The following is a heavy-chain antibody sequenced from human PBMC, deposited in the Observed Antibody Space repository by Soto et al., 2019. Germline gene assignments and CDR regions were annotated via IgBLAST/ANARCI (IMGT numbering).Heavy chain of an antibody. CDR1: GFTFSSYS. D-gene: IGHD3-3*01. J-gene: IGHJ6*03. CDR2: ISSSSSYI. Sequence: PGGSLRLSCAASGFTFSSYSMNWVRQAPGKGLEWVSSISSSSSYIYYADSVKGRFTISRDNAKNSLYLQMSSLRAEDTAVYYCATSGEYYDFWSGYQVYYMDVWGKGTTVTVSS. CDR3: ATSGEYYDFWSGYQVYYMDV. V-gene: IGHV3-21*01.